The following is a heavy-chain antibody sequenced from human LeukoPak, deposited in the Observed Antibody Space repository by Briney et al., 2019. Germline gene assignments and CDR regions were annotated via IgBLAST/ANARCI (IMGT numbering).Heavy chain of an antibody. D-gene: IGHD6-19*01. J-gene: IGHJ5*02. V-gene: IGHV1-69*01. CDR2: ILPILGRP. CDR3: ARGGWQTTGWYADH. Sequence: GSSVNVSCKASRDTFGNYDFAWVRLAPGQRLEGMGGILPILGRPDYAQSFQDRITITADESTSTVYLQLSSLRPDDTAVYYCARGGWQTTGWYADHWGQGTLVTVAS. CDR1: RDTFGNYD.